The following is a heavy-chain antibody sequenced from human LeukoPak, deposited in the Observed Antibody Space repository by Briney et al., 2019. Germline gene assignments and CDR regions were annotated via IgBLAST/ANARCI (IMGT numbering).Heavy chain of an antibody. V-gene: IGHV4-39*07. CDR1: GDSISSSNSY. D-gene: IGHD6-19*01. CDR3: ARGGGSGWYSSESWFDP. J-gene: IGHJ5*02. Sequence: PSETLSLTCTVSGDSISSSNSYWGWIRQPPGKGLEWIGSIYYSGNTYYNASLKSRVTILVDTSKNQFSLKLSSVTAADTAVYYCARGGGSGWYSSESWFDPWGQGTLVTVSS. CDR2: IYYSGNT.